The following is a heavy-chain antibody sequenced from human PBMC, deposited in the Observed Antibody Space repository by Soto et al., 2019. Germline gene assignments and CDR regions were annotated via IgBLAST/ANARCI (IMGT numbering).Heavy chain of an antibody. Sequence: PSETLSLTCTVSGCSISSYYWSWIRQPPGKGLEWIGYIYYSGSTNYNPSPKSRVTISVDTSKNQFSLKLSSVTAADTAVYYCARRYGSAFDFWGQGTMVTVSS. CDR3: ARRYGSAFDF. V-gene: IGHV4-59*01. CDR1: GCSISSYY. J-gene: IGHJ3*01. D-gene: IGHD3-10*01. CDR2: IYYSGST.